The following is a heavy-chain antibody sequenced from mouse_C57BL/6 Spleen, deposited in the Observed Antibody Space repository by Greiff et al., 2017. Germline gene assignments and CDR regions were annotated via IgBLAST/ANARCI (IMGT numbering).Heavy chain of an antibody. V-gene: IGHV1-36*01. CDR3: ARTGYGSSYWYFDV. CDR1: GFTFTDYY. J-gene: IGHJ1*03. D-gene: IGHD1-1*01. Sequence: DVKLQESGPVLVKPGPSVKISCKASGFTFTDYYMHWVKQSHGKSLEWIGLVYPYNGGTSYNQKFKGKATLTVDTSSSTAYMELNSLTSEDSAVYYCARTGYGSSYWYFDVWGTGTTVTVSS. CDR2: VYPYNGGT.